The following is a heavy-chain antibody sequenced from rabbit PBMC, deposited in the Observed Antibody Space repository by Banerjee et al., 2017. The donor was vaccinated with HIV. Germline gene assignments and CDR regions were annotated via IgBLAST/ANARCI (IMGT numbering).Heavy chain of an antibody. J-gene: IGHJ4*01. CDR3: AREFNL. CDR1: GFDFSSYGG. V-gene: IGHV1S45*01. Sequence: QEQLVESGGDLVQPGGSLKLSCKASGFDFSSYGGSWVRQAPGKGLEWIACIYTGSSGSTYYASWAKGRFTISKTSSTTVTLQMTSLTVADTATYFCAREFNLWGPGTLVTVS. CDR2: IYTGSSGST.